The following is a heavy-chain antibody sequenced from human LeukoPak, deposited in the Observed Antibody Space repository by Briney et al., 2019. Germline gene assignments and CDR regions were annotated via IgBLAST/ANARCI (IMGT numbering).Heavy chain of an antibody. CDR2: ISGSGGST. V-gene: IGHV3-23*01. D-gene: IGHD2-2*01. J-gene: IGHJ4*02. CDR1: GFTFSSYA. Sequence: GGSLRLSCAASGFTFSSYAMSWVRQAPGKGLEWVSAISGSGGSTYYADSVKGRFTISRDNSKNTLYLQMNSLRAEDTAVYYCARGRSLSCFATLDSWGQGTLVTVSS. CDR3: ARGRSLSCFATLDS.